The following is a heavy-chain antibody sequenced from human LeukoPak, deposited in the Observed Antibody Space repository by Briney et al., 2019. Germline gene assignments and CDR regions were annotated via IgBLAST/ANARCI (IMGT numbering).Heavy chain of an antibody. D-gene: IGHD3-10*01. CDR2: ISSGGSTV. Sequence: PGGSLRLSCAASGFTFSNYEMHWVRRAPGKGLEWVSYISSGGSTVYYADSVKGRFTVSRDNAKDSLYLQMSSLRAEDTAVYYCARGGSFVEYWGQGTLVSASS. V-gene: IGHV3-48*03. CDR1: GFTFSNYE. J-gene: IGHJ4*02. CDR3: ARGGSFVEY.